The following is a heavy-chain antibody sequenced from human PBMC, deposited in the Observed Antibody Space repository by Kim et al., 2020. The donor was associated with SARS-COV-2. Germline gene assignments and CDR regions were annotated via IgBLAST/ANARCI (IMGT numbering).Heavy chain of an antibody. CDR1: GYTFTSYG. J-gene: IGHJ4*02. CDR3: ARFRFYGDSLPEYYFDY. V-gene: IGHV1-18*01. Sequence: ASVKVSCKASGYTFTSYGISWVRQAPGQGLEWMGWISAYNGNTNYAQKLQGRVTMTTDTSTSTAYMELRSLRSDDTAVYYCARFRFYGDSLPEYYFDYWGQGTLVTVSS. D-gene: IGHD4-17*01. CDR2: ISAYNGNT.